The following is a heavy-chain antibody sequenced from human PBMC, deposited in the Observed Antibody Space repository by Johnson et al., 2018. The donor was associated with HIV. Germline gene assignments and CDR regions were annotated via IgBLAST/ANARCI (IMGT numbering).Heavy chain of an antibody. J-gene: IGHJ3*02. Sequence: QVQLVESGGGVVQPGGSLKLSCAASEFTFSSYDMHWVRQAPGKGLEWVTFIRYDGTNKYYADSVKGRFTISRDNSKNTLYLQMNSLRAEDTAVYYCAKDPPGVDDIHAFDIWGQGTMVTVSS. CDR2: IRYDGTNK. CDR3: AKDPPGVDDIHAFDI. CDR1: EFTFSSYD. V-gene: IGHV3-30*02. D-gene: IGHD3-9*01.